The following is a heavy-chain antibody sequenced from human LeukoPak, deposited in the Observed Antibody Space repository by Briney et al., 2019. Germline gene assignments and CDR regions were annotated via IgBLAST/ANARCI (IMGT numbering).Heavy chain of an antibody. CDR2: INPNSGGT. D-gene: IGHD3-16*02. CDR1: GYTFTGYY. J-gene: IGHJ5*02. Sequence: GASVTVSCKASGYTFTGYYMHWVRQAPGQGLEWMGWINPNSGGTNYAQKFQGRVTMTRDTSISTAYMELSRLRSDDTAVYYCARDPYYDYVWGSYRYIGSDHWGQGTLVTVSS. V-gene: IGHV1-2*02. CDR3: ARDPYYDYVWGSYRYIGSDH.